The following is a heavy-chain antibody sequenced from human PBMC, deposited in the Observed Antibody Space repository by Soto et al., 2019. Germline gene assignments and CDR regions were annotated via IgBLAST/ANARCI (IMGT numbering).Heavy chain of an antibody. J-gene: IGHJ4*02. D-gene: IGHD6-19*01. CDR1: GFTFSSYS. Sequence: EVQLVESGGGLVQPGGSLRLSCAASGFTFSSYSMNWVRQAPGKGLEWVSSISSSSSYIYYADSVKGRFTISRDNAKNSLYLQMNSLRAEDTAVYYCARDLRAVAGIFDYWGQGTLVTVSS. CDR3: ARDLRAVAGIFDY. V-gene: IGHV3-21*01. CDR2: ISSSSSYI.